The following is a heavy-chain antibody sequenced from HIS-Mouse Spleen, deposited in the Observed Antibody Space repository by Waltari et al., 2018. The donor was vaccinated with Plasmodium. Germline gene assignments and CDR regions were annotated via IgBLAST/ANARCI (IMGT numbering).Heavy chain of an antibody. CDR3: ASSWYWYFDL. D-gene: IGHD6-13*01. CDR2: RKQDGSEK. J-gene: IGHJ2*01. CDR1: GFTFSRYW. Sequence: EVQLVESGGGLVQHGGSLRLSCAASGFTFSRYWMSWVRQAPGKGLEWVANRKQDGSEKYYVDSVKGRFTISRDNAKNSLYLQMNSLRAEDTAVYYCASSWYWYFDLWGRGTLVTVSS. V-gene: IGHV3-7*01.